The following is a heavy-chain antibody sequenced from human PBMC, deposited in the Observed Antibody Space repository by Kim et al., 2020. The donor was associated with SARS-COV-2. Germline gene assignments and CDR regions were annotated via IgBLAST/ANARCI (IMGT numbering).Heavy chain of an antibody. CDR3: ARATGYGMDV. J-gene: IGHJ6*02. Sequence: GTTKYSQKFQGRVTITRDTSASTAHMELSSLRSEDTAVYYCARATGYGMDVWGQGTTVTVSS. D-gene: IGHD4-17*01. CDR2: GTT. V-gene: IGHV1-3*01.